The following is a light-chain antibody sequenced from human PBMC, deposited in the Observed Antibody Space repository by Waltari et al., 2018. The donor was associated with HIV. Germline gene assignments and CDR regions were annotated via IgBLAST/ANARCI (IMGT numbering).Light chain of an antibody. J-gene: IGKJ3*01. Sequence: EIVLTQSPATLSLSPGERATLSCRASQSVSSYLAWYQQKPGQAPRLLIYDASNRATGIPARFSGSGPGTDFTLTISSLEPEDFAVHYCQQRSNWRFTFGPGTKVDIK. CDR1: QSVSSY. V-gene: IGKV3D-11*02. CDR2: DAS. CDR3: QQRSNWRFT.